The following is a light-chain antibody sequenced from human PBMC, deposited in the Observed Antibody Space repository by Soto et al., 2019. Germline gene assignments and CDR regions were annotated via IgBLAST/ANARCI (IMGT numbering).Light chain of an antibody. CDR1: QTVNGNS. V-gene: IGKV3-20*01. CDR3: QQCGSLPGT. Sequence: ETVLTQSPGTLSLSPGERATLSCRASQTVNGNSLGWYQQKPGQAPRLLIYDTSSRATGIPDRFSGSGSGTDFTLTISRLEPEDFAVYYCQQCGSLPGTFGPGTRVDIK. CDR2: DTS. J-gene: IGKJ1*01.